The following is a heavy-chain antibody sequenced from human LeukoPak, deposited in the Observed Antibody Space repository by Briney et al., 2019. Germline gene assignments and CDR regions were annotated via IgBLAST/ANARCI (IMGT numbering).Heavy chain of an antibody. J-gene: IGHJ4*02. CDR2: ISAYNGNT. CDR3: ARAYNYGDAGLPRD. D-gene: IGHD4-17*01. Sequence: GASVKVSCKASGYTFTSYGISWVRQAPGQGLEWVGWISAYNGNTNYAQKFQGRVTMTRDTSTSTVYMELSSLRSEDTAVYYCARAYNYGDAGLPRDWGQGTLVSVSS. CDR1: GYTFTSYG. V-gene: IGHV1-18*01.